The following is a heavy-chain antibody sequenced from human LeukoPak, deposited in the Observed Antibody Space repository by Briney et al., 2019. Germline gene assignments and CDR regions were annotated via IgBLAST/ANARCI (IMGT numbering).Heavy chain of an antibody. J-gene: IGHJ5*02. CDR2: MNPNSGNT. Sequence: GASVKVSCKASGYTFTSYDINWVRQATGQGLEWMGWMNPNSGNTGYAQKLQGRVTMTRNTSISTAYMELSSLRSEDTAVYYCARGIAVAGTWFDPWGQGTLVTVSS. V-gene: IGHV1-8*01. CDR1: GYTFTSYD. D-gene: IGHD6-19*01. CDR3: ARGIAVAGTWFDP.